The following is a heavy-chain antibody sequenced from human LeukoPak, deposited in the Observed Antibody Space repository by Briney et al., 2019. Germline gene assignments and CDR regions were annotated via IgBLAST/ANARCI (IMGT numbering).Heavy chain of an antibody. J-gene: IGHJ4*02. V-gene: IGHV1-69*05. Sequence: PGSSAKVSCKASGGTFSSYAISWVRQAPGQGLEWMGRIIPIFGTANYAQKFQGRVTITTDESTSTAYMELSSLRSEDTAVYYCAREGYSSGCFDYWGQGTLVTVSS. CDR1: GGTFSSYA. CDR3: AREGYSSGCFDY. CDR2: IIPIFGTA. D-gene: IGHD6-19*01.